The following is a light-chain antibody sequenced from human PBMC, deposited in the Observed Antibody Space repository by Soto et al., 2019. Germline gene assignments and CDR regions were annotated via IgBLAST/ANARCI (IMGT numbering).Light chain of an antibody. CDR2: AAS. J-gene: IGKJ1*01. CDR1: QGIRNY. Sequence: DIQMTQSPSSLSASIGDRVTITCRARQGIRNYLVWYQQKPGKVPTLLIYAASTLQSGVPSRFSGRGSGTDFTLTINSLQPEDAATYYCQKYDTVQWTFGQGTKVEIK. CDR3: QKYDTVQWT. V-gene: IGKV1-27*01.